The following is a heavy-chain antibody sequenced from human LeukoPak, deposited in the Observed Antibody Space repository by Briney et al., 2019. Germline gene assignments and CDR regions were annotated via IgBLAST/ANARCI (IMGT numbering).Heavy chain of an antibody. CDR3: ARDLVNGYYYDSSGSTGPTSFDY. J-gene: IGHJ4*02. Sequence: GGTLRLSCAASGFTFSSYGMSRVRQAPGKGLEWVSAISGSGGSTYYADSVKGRFTISRDNAKNSLYLQMNSLRAEDTAVYYCARDLVNGYYYDSSGSTGPTSFDYWGQGTLVTVSS. CDR2: ISGSGGST. V-gene: IGHV3-23*01. D-gene: IGHD3-22*01. CDR1: GFTFSSYG.